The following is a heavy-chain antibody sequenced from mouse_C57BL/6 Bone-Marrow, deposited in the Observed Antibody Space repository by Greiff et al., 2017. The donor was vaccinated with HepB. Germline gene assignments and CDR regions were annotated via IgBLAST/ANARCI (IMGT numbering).Heavy chain of an antibody. CDR1: GYSITSGYY. V-gene: IGHV3-6*01. Sequence: DVQLQESGPGLVKPSQSLSLTCSVTGYSITSGYYWNWIRQFPGNKLEWMGYISYDGSNNYNPSLKNRISITRDTSKNQFFLKLNSVTTEDTATYYCARDITTVDAMDYWGQGTSVTVSS. J-gene: IGHJ4*01. D-gene: IGHD1-1*01. CDR2: ISYDGSN. CDR3: ARDITTVDAMDY.